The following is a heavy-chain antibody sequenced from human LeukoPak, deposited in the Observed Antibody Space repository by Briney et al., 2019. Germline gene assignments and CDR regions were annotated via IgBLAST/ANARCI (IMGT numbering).Heavy chain of an antibody. Sequence: AASVKVSCKASGGTFSSYAISWVRQAPGQGLEWMGRIIPILGIANYAQKFQGRVTITADKSTSTAYMELSSLRSEDTAVYYCARDGYSYGCCFQHWGQGTLVTVSS. CDR3: ARDGYSYGCCFQH. CDR2: IIPILGIA. D-gene: IGHD5-18*01. CDR1: GGTFSSYA. J-gene: IGHJ1*01. V-gene: IGHV1-69*04.